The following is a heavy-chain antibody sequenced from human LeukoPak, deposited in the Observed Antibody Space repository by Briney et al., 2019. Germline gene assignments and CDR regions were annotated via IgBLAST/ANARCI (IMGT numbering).Heavy chain of an antibody. CDR1: GFTFRNYE. Sequence: PGGSLRLSCAASGFTFRNYEMNCFRQAPGKGLEWVSYISNSGHSINYADSVKGRFTVSKDNAKDSLHLQMNSLTAEDTAVYFCATGNFGNQPHYWGQGTLVTVSS. CDR2: ISNSGHSI. CDR3: ATGNFGNQPHY. D-gene: IGHD2/OR15-2a*01. J-gene: IGHJ4*02. V-gene: IGHV3-48*03.